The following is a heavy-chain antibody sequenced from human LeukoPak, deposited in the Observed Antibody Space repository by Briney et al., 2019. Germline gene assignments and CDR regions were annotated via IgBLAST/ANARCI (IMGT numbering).Heavy chain of an antibody. CDR1: GFTFSHYN. Sequence: GGSLRLSCAASGFTFSHYNMNWVRQAPGKGLEWVSYISRSRNTIYYADSVKGRFTISRDNAKNSLYLQMNSLRDEDTAVYYCARDYGDHGEYFDYWGQGTLVTASS. CDR3: ARDYGDHGEYFDY. J-gene: IGHJ4*02. D-gene: IGHD4-17*01. V-gene: IGHV3-48*02. CDR2: ISRSRNTI.